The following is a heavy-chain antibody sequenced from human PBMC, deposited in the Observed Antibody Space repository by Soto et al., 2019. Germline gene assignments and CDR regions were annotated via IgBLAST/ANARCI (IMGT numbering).Heavy chain of an antibody. Sequence: QVQLVQSGAEVKKPGSSVKVSCKASGGTFSSYAISWVRQAPGQGLEWMGGIIPIFGTANYAQKFQGRVTXXAXXSTSTAYMELSRLRSEDTAVYSCARDGYYYDSSGYYYYFDSWGQGTLVTVSS. D-gene: IGHD3-22*01. CDR1: GGTFSSYA. CDR2: IIPIFGTA. V-gene: IGHV1-69*12. CDR3: ARDGYYYDSSGYYYYFDS. J-gene: IGHJ4*02.